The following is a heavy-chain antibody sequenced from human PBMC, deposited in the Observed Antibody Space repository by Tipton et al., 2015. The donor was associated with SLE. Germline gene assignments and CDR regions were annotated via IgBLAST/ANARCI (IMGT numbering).Heavy chain of an antibody. Sequence: TLSLTCTVSGGSISSYYWSWIRQPPGKGLEWIGYIYYSGSTNYNPSLKSRVTISVDTSKNQFSLKLSSVTAADTAVYYCARVPAVYYYYYYMDVWGKGTTVTVSS. V-gene: IGHV4-59*01. CDR2: IYYSGST. J-gene: IGHJ6*03. CDR3: ARVPAVYYYYYYMDV. CDR1: GGSISSYY. D-gene: IGHD2-2*01.